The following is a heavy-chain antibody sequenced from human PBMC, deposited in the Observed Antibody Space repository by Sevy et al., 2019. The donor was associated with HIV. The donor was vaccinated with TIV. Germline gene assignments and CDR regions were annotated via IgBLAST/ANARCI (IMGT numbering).Heavy chain of an antibody. V-gene: IGHV3-49*03. CDR3: TRRITMIVVVGSYFDY. CDR1: GFTFGDYA. Sequence: GGSRRLSCTASGFTFGDYAMSWFRQAPGKGLEWVGFIRSKAYGGTTEYAASVKGRFTISRDDSKSIAYLQMNSLKTEDTAVYYCTRRITMIVVVGSYFDYWGHGTLVTVSS. D-gene: IGHD3-22*01. CDR2: IRSKAYGGTT. J-gene: IGHJ4*01.